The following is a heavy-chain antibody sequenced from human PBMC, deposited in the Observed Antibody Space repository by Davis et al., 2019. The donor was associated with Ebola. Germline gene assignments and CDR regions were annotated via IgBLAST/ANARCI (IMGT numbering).Heavy chain of an antibody. D-gene: IGHD3-3*01. CDR2: IYPGGSDT. CDR1: GYSFSDYW. V-gene: IGHV5-51*07. J-gene: IGHJ6*04. Sequence: GESLKISCQGSGYSFSDYWIGWVHQMPGKGLEWMGIIYPGGSDTRYSPSFQGQVTISADKSISTAYLQWSSLKASDTAMYYCARTIFGVVTSFDYGMDVWGKGTTVTVSS. CDR3: ARTIFGVVTSFDYGMDV.